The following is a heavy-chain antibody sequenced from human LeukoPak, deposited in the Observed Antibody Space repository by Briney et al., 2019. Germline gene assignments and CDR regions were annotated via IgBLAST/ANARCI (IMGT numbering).Heavy chain of an antibody. V-gene: IGHV4-39*07. J-gene: IGHJ4*02. Sequence: SETLSLTCTVSGGSISSSSYYWGWIRQPPGKGLEWIGSIYYSGSTYYNPSLKSRVTISVDTSRNQFSLELSSVTAADTAVYYCARGLWFGDENPPYFDYWGQGILVTVSS. D-gene: IGHD3-10*01. CDR3: ARGLWFGDENPPYFDY. CDR1: GGSISSSSYY. CDR2: IYYSGST.